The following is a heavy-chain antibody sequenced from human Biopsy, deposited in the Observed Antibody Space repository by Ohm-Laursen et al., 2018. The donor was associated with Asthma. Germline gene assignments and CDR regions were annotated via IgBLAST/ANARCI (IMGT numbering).Heavy chain of an antibody. D-gene: IGHD4-23*01. Sequence: SLRLSCAAPGFTFSSYGMHWVRQAPGKGLEWVAVISYDGSNKYYADSVKGRFTISRDNSKNTLYPQMNSLRAEDTAVYYCARGNHHLDYGGNSGAFDIWGQGTMVTVSS. CDR1: GFTFSSYG. CDR2: ISYDGSNK. CDR3: ARGNHHLDYGGNSGAFDI. J-gene: IGHJ3*02. V-gene: IGHV3-30*03.